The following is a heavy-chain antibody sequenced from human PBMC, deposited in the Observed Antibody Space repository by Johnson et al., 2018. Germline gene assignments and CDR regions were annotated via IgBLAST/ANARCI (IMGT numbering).Heavy chain of an antibody. V-gene: IGHV3-33*08. Sequence: QVQLVQSGGGLVQHGGSLILSCAASGFTFSSYSMNWVRQAPGKGLEWVAVIWYDGSNKYYADSVKGRFTISRDNSKNTLYLQMKSLRAADTAVYYCARDSYGMYVWGQGTTVTVSS. CDR1: GFTFSSYS. CDR2: IWYDGSNK. CDR3: ARDSYGMYV. J-gene: IGHJ6*02.